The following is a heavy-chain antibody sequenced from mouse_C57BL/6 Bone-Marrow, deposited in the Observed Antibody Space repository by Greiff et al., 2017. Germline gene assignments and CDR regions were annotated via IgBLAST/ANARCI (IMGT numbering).Heavy chain of an antibody. J-gene: IGHJ2*01. V-gene: IGHV5-4*01. D-gene: IGHD1-1*01. Sequence: DVMLVESGGGLVKPGGSLKPSCAASGFTFSSYAMSWVRQTPEKRLEWVATISDGGSYTYYPDNVKGRFTISRDNAKNNLYLQMSHLKSEDTAMYYCAREGGSSSFDYWGQGTTLTVSS. CDR2: ISDGGSYT. CDR3: AREGGSSSFDY. CDR1: GFTFSSYA.